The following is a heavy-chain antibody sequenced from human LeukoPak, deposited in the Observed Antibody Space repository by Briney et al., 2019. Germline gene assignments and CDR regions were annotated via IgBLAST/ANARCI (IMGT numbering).Heavy chain of an antibody. J-gene: IGHJ4*02. D-gene: IGHD6-13*01. Sequence: PGGSLRLSCAASGFTFSSYAMHWVRQAPGQGLEWMGIINPSGGSTSYAQKFQGRVTMTRDMSTSTVYMELSSLRSEDTAVYYCARGPDRGQQLENWGQGTLVTVSS. CDR1: GFTFSSYA. CDR3: ARGPDRGQQLEN. CDR2: INPSGGST. V-gene: IGHV1-46*01.